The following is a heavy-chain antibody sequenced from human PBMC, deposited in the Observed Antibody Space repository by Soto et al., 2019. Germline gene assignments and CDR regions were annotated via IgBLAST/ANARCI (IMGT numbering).Heavy chain of an antibody. Sequence: QVQLQESGPGLVKPSETLSLTCTVSGGSISSYYWSWLRQPPGKGLEWIGYIYYSGSTNYNPSLKSRVTLSVDTSKNQFSLKLSSVTAADTAVYYCARALWFGAGRWFDPWGQGTLVTVSS. CDR1: GGSISSYY. D-gene: IGHD3-10*01. J-gene: IGHJ5*02. CDR2: IYYSGST. V-gene: IGHV4-59*01. CDR3: ARALWFGAGRWFDP.